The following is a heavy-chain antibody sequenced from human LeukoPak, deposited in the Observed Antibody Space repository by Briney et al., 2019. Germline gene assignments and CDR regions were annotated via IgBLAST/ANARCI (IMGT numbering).Heavy chain of an antibody. V-gene: IGHV4-39*02. Sequence: PSETLSLTCTVSGGSISSSSYYWGWIRQPPGKGLEWIGSIYYSGSTYYNPSLKSRVTISVDTSKNQFSLKLSSVTAADTAVYYCARETVRSGWFDPWGQGTLVTVSS. CDR1: GGSISSSSYY. J-gene: IGHJ5*02. CDR3: ARETVRSGWFDP. CDR2: IYYSGST. D-gene: IGHD3-10*01.